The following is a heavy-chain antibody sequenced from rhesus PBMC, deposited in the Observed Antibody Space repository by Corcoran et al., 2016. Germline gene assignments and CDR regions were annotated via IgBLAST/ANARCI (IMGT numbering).Heavy chain of an antibody. D-gene: IGHD4-35*01. V-gene: IGHV4-173*01. CDR3: ARLYGNYWYFDL. Sequence: QLQLQESGSGLVKPSETPSLTCAVSGGSISSNYWSWIRQPQGKGLECIGRISGSGGSTDYNPSLKSRVTISTDTSKNLLSLKLSSVTTADTAVYYCARLYGNYWYFDLWGPGTPITISS. J-gene: IGHJ2*01. CDR1: GGSISSNY. CDR2: ISGSGGST.